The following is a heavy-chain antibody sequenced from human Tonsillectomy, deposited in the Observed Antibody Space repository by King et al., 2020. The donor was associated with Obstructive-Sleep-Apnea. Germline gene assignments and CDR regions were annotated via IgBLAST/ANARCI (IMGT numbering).Heavy chain of an antibody. V-gene: IGHV4-4*07. J-gene: IGHJ5*02. CDR2: IYGSGST. CDR3: ARDVTYYYVSGHHYMEEGHDWPDP. CDR1: GGSINSDY. D-gene: IGHD3-10*01. Sequence: QVQLQESGPGLVKPSETLSLTCTVSGGSINSDYWSWIRQPAGKGLEWIGRIYGSGSTNYNPSLKSRVTMSLDPPQNPFSLMLSAVTAADPAGYYFARDVTYYYVSGHHYMEEGHDWPDPWGQGTLLTVSS.